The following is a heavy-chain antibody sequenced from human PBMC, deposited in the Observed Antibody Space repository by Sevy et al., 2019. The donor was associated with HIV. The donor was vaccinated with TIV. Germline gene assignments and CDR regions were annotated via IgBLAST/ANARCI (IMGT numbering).Heavy chain of an antibody. CDR3: AGENAWGRGYS. CDR1: GASITSLY. D-gene: IGHD1-26*01. J-gene: IGHJ4*02. Sequence: SETLSLTCTVCGASITSLYWNWIRQPPGKGLEWIANIYYNGHINYNPSLKSRVTLSLDTSKNQFSLRLSSVTAADTAMYYCAGENAWGRGYSWGQGTLVTVSS. V-gene: IGHV4-59*08. CDR2: IYYNGHI.